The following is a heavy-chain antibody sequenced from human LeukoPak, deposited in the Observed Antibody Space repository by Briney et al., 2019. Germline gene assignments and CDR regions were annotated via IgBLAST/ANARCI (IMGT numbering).Heavy chain of an antibody. D-gene: IGHD5-18*01. CDR2: IYSGGNT. CDR1: GFTVSSNY. Sequence: PGGSLRLSCVASGFTVSSNYMSWVRQAPGKGLEWVSIIYSGGNTFYADSVKGRFTISRDNSKNTLYLHMNSLRAEDTAVYYCARVLSGSWLWFWGQGTLVTVSS. J-gene: IGHJ4*02. V-gene: IGHV3-53*05. CDR3: ARVLSGSWLWF.